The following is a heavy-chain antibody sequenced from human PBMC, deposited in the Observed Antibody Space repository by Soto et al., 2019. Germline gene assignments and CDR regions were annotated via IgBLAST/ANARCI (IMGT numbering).Heavy chain of an antibody. V-gene: IGHV4-59*08. D-gene: IGHD3-10*01. CDR2: IYYSGST. Sequence: SETLSLTCTVSGGSISSYYWSWIRQPPGKGLEWIGYIYYSGSTNYNPSLKSRVTISVDTSKNQFSLKLSSVTAADTAVYYCAGLLWSRGDWFDPWGQGTQVTVS. CDR1: GGSISSYY. J-gene: IGHJ5*02. CDR3: AGLLWSRGDWFDP.